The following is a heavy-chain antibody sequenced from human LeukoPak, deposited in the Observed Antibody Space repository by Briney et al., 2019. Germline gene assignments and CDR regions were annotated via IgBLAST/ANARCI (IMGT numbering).Heavy chain of an antibody. D-gene: IGHD4-23*01. CDR3: ARDRRWPGGFDY. J-gene: IGHJ4*02. CDR2: ISSSSSYI. CDR1: GFTFSSYS. Sequence: RTGGSLRLSCAASGFTFSSYSMNWVRQAPGKGLEWVSSISSSSSYIYYADSVKGRFTISRVNAKNSLYLQMNSLRAEDTAVYYCARDRRWPGGFDYWGQGTLVTVSS. V-gene: IGHV3-21*01.